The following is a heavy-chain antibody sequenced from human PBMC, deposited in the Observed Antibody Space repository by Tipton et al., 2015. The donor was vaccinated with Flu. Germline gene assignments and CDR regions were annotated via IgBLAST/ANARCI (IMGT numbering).Heavy chain of an antibody. J-gene: IGHJ6*02. CDR2: IYYSGTT. V-gene: IGHV4-39*07. D-gene: IGHD1-1*01. CDR3: ARDLWNDRRAYYYYGVDV. CDR1: GDSISTTIYY. Sequence: TLPLTCTVSGDSISTTIYYWGWVRQPPGKGLEWIGSIYYSGTTYYNPSLKSRVTISVDSSKNEFSLTLASLTAADTAVYYCARDLWNDRRAYYYYGVDVWGQGTTVTVSS.